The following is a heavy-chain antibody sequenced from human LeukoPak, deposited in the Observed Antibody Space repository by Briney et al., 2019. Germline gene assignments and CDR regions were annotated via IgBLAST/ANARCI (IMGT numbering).Heavy chain of an antibody. J-gene: IGHJ6*02. D-gene: IGHD5-24*01. CDR1: GFTFSDYY. CDR3: ARGGWTGRDGWDV. Sequence: GGSLRLSCAASGFTFSDYYMSWIRQAPGKGLEWVSYIRRSGSTIYYADSVKGRFTISRDNATNSLYLQMNSLRAEATAVYYCARGGWTGRDGWDVWGQGTTVTVSS. CDR2: IRRSGSTI. V-gene: IGHV3-11*01.